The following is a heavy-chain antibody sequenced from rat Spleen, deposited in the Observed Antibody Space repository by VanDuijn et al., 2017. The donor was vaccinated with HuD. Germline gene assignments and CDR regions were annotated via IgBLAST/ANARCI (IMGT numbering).Heavy chain of an antibody. V-gene: IGHV5-17*01. CDR1: GFTFSDYA. CDR3: ARDRGYNYFDY. Sequence: EVQLVESGGGLVQPGNSLKLSCAASGFTFSDYAMAWVRQSPKKGLEWVATIIYDGSSTYYRDSVKGRFTISRDNAKSTLYLQMNSLRSEDTATYYCARDRGYNYFDYWGQGVMVTVSS. J-gene: IGHJ2*01. CDR2: IIYDGSST. D-gene: IGHD1-9*01.